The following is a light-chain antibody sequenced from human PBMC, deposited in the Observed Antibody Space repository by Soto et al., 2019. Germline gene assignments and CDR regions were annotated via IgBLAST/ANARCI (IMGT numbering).Light chain of an antibody. V-gene: IGKV3-20*01. CDR2: GAF. J-gene: IGKJ2*01. CDR3: QQYGTSPET. CDR1: QSVSSNR. Sequence: EIVLAQSPGTLSLSPGERATLSCRASQSVSSNRLAWYQQKPGQAPRLLIYGAFTRATGITDRFSGSGSGKDFTLTISRLEPEDFAMYYCQQYGTSPETFGQGTKLEIK.